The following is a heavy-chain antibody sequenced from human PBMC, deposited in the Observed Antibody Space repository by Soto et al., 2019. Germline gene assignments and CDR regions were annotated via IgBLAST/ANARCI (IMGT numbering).Heavy chain of an antibody. CDR3: ARTTEPSYYYYGMDV. J-gene: IGHJ6*02. CDR1: GGTFSSYA. Sequence: QVQLVQSGAEVKKPGSSVKVSCKASGGTFSSYAISWVRQAPGQGLEWMGGIIPIFGTANYAQKFQGRVTITGDESTHTAYAELRSLGSEDRAVYYCARTTEPSYYYYGMDVWGQGTTVTVSS. V-gene: IGHV1-69*12. CDR2: IIPIFGTA.